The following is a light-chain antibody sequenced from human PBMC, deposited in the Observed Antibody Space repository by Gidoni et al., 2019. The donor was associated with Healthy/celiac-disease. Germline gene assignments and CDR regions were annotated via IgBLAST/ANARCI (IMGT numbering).Light chain of an antibody. CDR3: MQALQTPRT. J-gene: IGKJ1*01. CDR1: QSLLHSNGYNY. Sequence: DIVMTQLPLSLPVTPGEPASISCRSSQSLLHSNGYNYLDWYLQKPGQSPQLMIYLGYNRASGVPDRFSGSGSGTDFTLKISRVDAEDVGVYYCMQALQTPRTFGQGTKVEIK. V-gene: IGKV2-28*01. CDR2: LGY.